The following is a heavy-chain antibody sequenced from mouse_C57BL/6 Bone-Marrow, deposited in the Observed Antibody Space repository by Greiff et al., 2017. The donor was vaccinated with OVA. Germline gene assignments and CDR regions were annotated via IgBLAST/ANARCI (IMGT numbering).Heavy chain of an antibody. J-gene: IGHJ4*01. D-gene: IGHD4-1*02. CDR2: ILPGSGST. Sequence: QVQLQQSGAELMKPGASVKLSCKATGYTFTGYWIEWVKQRPGHGLEWIGEILPGSGSTNYNEKFQGKATFTADTSSNTAYMQLSILTTEYSAIYYCARAPNCDPDAMDYWGQGTSVTVSS. CDR3: ARAPNCDPDAMDY. V-gene: IGHV1-9*01. CDR1: GYTFTGYW.